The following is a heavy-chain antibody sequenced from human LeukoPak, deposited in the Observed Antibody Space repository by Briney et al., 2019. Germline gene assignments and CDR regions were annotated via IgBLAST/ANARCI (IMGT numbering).Heavy chain of an antibody. CDR1: GNYW. CDR2: INSDGSWT. CDR3: VSFYETY. Sequence: GGTLRLSCAASGNYWMHWVRQAPGKGLVWVSHINSDGSWTSYADSVKGRFTISKDNAKNTVYLQMNSLRAEDTAVYYCVSFYETYWGRGTLVTVSS. V-gene: IGHV3-74*01. D-gene: IGHD2/OR15-2a*01. J-gene: IGHJ4*02.